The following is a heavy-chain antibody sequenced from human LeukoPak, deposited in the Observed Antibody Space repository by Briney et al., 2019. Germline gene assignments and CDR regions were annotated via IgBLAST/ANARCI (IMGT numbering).Heavy chain of an antibody. CDR3: ASGGDYAGYGFDP. V-gene: IGHV4-30-2*05. CDR2: IYHSGST. CDR1: GGSISSGGYS. D-gene: IGHD4-17*01. Sequence: SQTLSLTCAVSGGSISSGGYSWSWIRQPPGKGLEWIGYIYHSGSTYYNPSLKSRVTISVDTSKNQFSLKLSSVTAADTAVYYCASGGDYAGYGFDPWGQGTLVTVSS. J-gene: IGHJ5*02.